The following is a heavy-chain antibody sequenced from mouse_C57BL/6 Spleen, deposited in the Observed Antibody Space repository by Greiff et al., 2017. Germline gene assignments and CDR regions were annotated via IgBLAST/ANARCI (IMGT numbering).Heavy chain of an antibody. V-gene: IGHV1-58*01. J-gene: IGHJ4*01. CDR2: IYIGNGYT. CDR1: GYTFTSYG. D-gene: IGHD1-1*01. Sequence: VQLQQSGPELVRPGSSVKMSCKTSGYTFTSYGINWVKQRPGQGLEWIGYIYIGNGYTAYNEKFKGKATLTSDTSSSTAYMQLSSLTSEDSAIYFCARYYGNPNYYAMDYWGQGTSVTGSS. CDR3: ARYYGNPNYYAMDY.